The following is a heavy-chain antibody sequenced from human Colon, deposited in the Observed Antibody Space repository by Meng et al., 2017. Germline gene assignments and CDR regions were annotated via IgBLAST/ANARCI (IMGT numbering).Heavy chain of an antibody. CDR1: GGSITSSDW. J-gene: IGHJ5*02. CDR3: AREVVVAGTRNWLDP. Sequence: QVQLQEPGPGLVKPSGTLSPTCTVSGGSITSSDWWSWVRQTPGKGLEWIGETYQNGRPNYNPSLKSRVTISVDKSKNQFSLNMTSVTAADTAVYYCAREVVVAGTRNWLDPWGQGILVTVSS. D-gene: IGHD6-19*01. CDR2: TYQNGRP. V-gene: IGHV4-4*02.